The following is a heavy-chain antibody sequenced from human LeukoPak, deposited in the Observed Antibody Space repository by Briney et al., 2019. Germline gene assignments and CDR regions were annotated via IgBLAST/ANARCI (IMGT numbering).Heavy chain of an antibody. CDR1: GGSISSSSYY. Sequence: PSGTLSLTCTVSGGSISSSSYYWGWIRQPPGKGLEWIGSIYYSGSTYYNPSLKSRVTISVDTSKNQFSLKLSSVTAADTAVYYCARRGPNYYDSSGPDYGGQGTLVTVSS. V-gene: IGHV4-39*01. D-gene: IGHD3-22*01. CDR2: IYYSGST. CDR3: ARRGPNYYDSSGPDY. J-gene: IGHJ4*02.